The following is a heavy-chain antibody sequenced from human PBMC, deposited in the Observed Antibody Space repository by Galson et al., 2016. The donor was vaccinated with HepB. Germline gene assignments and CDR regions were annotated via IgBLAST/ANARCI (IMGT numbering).Heavy chain of an antibody. J-gene: IGHJ6*02. D-gene: IGHD6-19*01. Sequence: SVKVSCKASGYTFTSYDINWVRQATGQGLEWMGWMNPNSGNTGYAQKFQGRVTMTRNTSISTAYMELSSLRSEDTAVYYCARPGRRIAVGGNYGMDVWGQGTTVTVPS. V-gene: IGHV1-8*01. CDR3: ARPGRRIAVGGNYGMDV. CDR2: MNPNSGNT. CDR1: GYTFTSYD.